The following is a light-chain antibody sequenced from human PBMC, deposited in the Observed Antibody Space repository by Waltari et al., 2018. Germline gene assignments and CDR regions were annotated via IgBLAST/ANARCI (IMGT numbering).Light chain of an antibody. V-gene: IGLV2-14*03. Sequence: QSALTQPASVSGSPGQPTTIPSPGTSSDVGGYNYVSWYQQHPGKAPKLIIFDVSNRPSGVSSRFSGSKSGNTASLTISGLQAQDEADYYCSSYISSDTLELFGGGTSLTVL. CDR3: SSYISSDTLEL. CDR2: DVS. CDR1: SSDVGGYNY. J-gene: IGLJ2*01.